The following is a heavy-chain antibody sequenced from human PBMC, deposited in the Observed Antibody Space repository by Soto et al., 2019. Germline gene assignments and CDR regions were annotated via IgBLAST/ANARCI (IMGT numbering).Heavy chain of an antibody. V-gene: IGHV1-69*02. CDR3: ARPGLNDLDADSSAFEI. Sequence: QVQLVQSGAEVKKPGSSVKVSCTASGGTFSSLTVNWVRQVPGQGLEWMGSTIPIIGVPKYAQSSVTRVTITVDKATRTAYMELSSLRSEDTAVYYCARPGLNDLDADSSAFEIWGQGTMVAVSS. CDR1: GGTFSSLT. J-gene: IGHJ3*02. D-gene: IGHD1-1*01. CDR2: TIPIIGVP.